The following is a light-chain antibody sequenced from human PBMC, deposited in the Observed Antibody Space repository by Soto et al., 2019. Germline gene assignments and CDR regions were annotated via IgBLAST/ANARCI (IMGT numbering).Light chain of an antibody. CDR3: PQYSSFPQS. V-gene: IGKV1D-8*03. Sequence: VIWMTQSPSLLSASTGDRVTISCRMRQGISSYLAWYQQKPGKAPELLIYAASTLQMGVPSTFRGNRSGTDFTLTISCLKSEDFATYYCPQYSSFPQSVGQGPKLEIK. J-gene: IGKJ2*01. CDR2: AAS. CDR1: QGISSY.